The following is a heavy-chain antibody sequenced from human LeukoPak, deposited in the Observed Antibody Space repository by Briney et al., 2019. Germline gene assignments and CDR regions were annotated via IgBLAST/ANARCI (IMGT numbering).Heavy chain of an antibody. CDR2: ISSSGDTI. Sequence: GGSLRLSCAASGFTFSSYEMNWVRQAPGKGLEWVSYISSSGDTIHYADSVKGRFTISRDNAKNSLYLQMNSLRAEDTAVYYCARGGSGSYYKLGYWGQGTLVTVSS. CDR3: ARGGSGSYYKLGY. J-gene: IGHJ4*02. V-gene: IGHV3-48*03. CDR1: GFTFSSYE. D-gene: IGHD3-10*01.